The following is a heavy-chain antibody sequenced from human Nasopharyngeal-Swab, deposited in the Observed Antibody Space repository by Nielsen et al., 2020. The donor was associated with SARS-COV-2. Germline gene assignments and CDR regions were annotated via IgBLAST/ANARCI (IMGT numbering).Heavy chain of an antibody. V-gene: IGHV3-9*01. CDR2: ITWNGGI. J-gene: IGHJ4*02. CDR1: GFTYDDYA. CDR3: ARETPAMFAH. Sequence: SLKISCAASGFTYDDYAMHWVRQAPGKGLEWVSGITWNGGIGYADSVRGRFTISRDNAKNSVYLQMNSVRAEDTAVYYCARETPAMFAHWGQGTLVTVSS.